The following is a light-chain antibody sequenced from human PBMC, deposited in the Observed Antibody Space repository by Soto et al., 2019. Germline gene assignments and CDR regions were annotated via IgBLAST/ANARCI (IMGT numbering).Light chain of an antibody. CDR2: KAS. CDR1: QTFSGW. V-gene: IGKV1-5*03. J-gene: IGKJ4*01. Sequence: DIQMTQSPSTLSASVGDRVTITCRASQTFSGWLAWYQQRPGKGPKPLIYKASTLESGVPSRFSGSGSGTIFTRTISSLLPDDFATDYCEPNDRVLVTFGRVTKVDIK. CDR3: EPNDRVLVT.